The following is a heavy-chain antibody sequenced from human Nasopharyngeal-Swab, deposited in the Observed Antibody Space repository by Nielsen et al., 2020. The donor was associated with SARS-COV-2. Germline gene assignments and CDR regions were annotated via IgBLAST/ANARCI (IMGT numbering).Heavy chain of an antibody. J-gene: IGHJ6*02. Sequence: WVRQAPGQGLEWMGRIIPILGIANYAQKFQGRVTITADKSTSTAYMELSSLRSEDTAVHYCATSSGYIVVVPAAIRRYYGMDVWGQGTTVTVSS. CDR2: IIPILGIA. D-gene: IGHD2-2*01. CDR3: ATSSGYIVVVPAAIRRYYGMDV. V-gene: IGHV1-69*02.